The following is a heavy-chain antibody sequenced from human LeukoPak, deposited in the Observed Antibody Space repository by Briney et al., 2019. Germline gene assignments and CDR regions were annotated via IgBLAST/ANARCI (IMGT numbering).Heavy chain of an antibody. CDR3: ARVGSGWPESWVNYYYYMDV. CDR2: ISAYNGNT. V-gene: IGHV1-18*01. Sequence: GASVKVSCKASGYTFTSYGISWVRQAPGQGLEWMGWISAYNGNTNYAQKLQGRVTMTTDTSTSTAYMELRSLRSDDTAVYYCARVGSGWPESWVNYYYYMDVWGKGTTVTVSS. D-gene: IGHD6-19*01. J-gene: IGHJ6*03. CDR1: GYTFTSYG.